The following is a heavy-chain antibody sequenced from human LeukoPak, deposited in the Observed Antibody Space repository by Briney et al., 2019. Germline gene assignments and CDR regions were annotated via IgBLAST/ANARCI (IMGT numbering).Heavy chain of an antibody. CDR1: GFTVSSNY. Sequence: GGSLGLSCAASGFTVSSNYMSWVRRAPGKGLEWVSVIYSGGSTYYADSVKGRFTISRDNSKNTLYLQMNSLRAEDTAVYYCARDSITGRFDPWGQGTLVTVSS. D-gene: IGHD1-14*01. V-gene: IGHV3-53*01. CDR2: IYSGGST. J-gene: IGHJ5*02. CDR3: ARDSITGRFDP.